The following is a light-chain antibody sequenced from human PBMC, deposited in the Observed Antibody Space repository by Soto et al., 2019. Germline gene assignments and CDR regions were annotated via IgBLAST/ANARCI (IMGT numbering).Light chain of an antibody. CDR1: SSDMVGYNY. CDR2: DVS. V-gene: IGLV2-14*01. Sequence: QPVLTQPASGNGIPGPPSRNSCTGTSSDMVGYNYVSWYQQHPGKAPKLMIYDVSNRHSGVSNRFSGSKSRYTASLTISGLQDEDEAEYYCSSYTSSSTLYYVFGTGTKVTGL. J-gene: IGLJ1*01. CDR3: SSYTSSSTLYYV.